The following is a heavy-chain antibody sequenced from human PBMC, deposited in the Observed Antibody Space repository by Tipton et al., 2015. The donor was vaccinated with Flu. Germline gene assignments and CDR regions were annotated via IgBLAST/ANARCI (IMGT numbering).Heavy chain of an antibody. Sequence: GLVKPSETLSLTCTVSGGSISTYYWSWIRQPPGKGLEWIGYIFSSGSTNYNPSLKSRVTISVDTSKNQFSLRLTSVTPADTAVYYCARDRVDSSGFIDYWGQGTLVTVSS. V-gene: IGHV4-59*01. CDR3: ARDRVDSSGFIDY. J-gene: IGHJ4*02. CDR2: IFSSGST. D-gene: IGHD3-22*01. CDR1: GGSISTYY.